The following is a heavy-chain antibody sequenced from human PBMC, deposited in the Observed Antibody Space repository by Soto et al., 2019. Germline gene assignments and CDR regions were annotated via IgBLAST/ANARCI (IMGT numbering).Heavy chain of an antibody. J-gene: IGHJ2*01. CDR2: IYYSGST. CDR3: AGGRAYGDYVWYFDL. Sequence: SETLSLTCTVSGGSISSSSYYWGWIRQPPGKGLEWIGSIYYSGSTYYNPSLKSRVTISIDTSKNQFSLKLSSVTAADTAVYYCAGGRAYGDYVWYFDLWGRGTLVTVSS. D-gene: IGHD4-17*01. CDR1: GGSISSSSYY. V-gene: IGHV4-39*01.